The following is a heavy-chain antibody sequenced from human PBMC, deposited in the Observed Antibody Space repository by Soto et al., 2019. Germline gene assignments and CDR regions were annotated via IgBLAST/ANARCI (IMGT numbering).Heavy chain of an antibody. V-gene: IGHV1-18*01. CDR1: GYTFSTYL. CDR3: ARDPQSLWFGELKKGVDY. Sequence: QVQLVQSGAEVKKPGASVTVSCKASGYTFSTYLIAWVRQAPGQGLEWMGWISISTGDTDYAQNLQGRVTLTTDKSSSTAYMELRSLRPDDTALYYCARDPQSLWFGELKKGVDYWGQGTLVTVSS. D-gene: IGHD3-10*01. J-gene: IGHJ4*02. CDR2: ISISTGDT.